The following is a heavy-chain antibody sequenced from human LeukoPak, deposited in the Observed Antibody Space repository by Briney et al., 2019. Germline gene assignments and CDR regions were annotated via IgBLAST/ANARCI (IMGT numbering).Heavy chain of an antibody. D-gene: IGHD6-13*01. CDR2: INSDGTNT. Sequence: GGSLRLSCAASGFTLSGYWMHWVRQAPGKGLVWVSHINSDGTNTRYADSVKGRFTISRDNARNTLYLQMRSLRADDTAVYYCARIGSNAALDYWGQGALITVSS. J-gene: IGHJ4*02. CDR1: GFTLSGYW. CDR3: ARIGSNAALDY. V-gene: IGHV3-74*01.